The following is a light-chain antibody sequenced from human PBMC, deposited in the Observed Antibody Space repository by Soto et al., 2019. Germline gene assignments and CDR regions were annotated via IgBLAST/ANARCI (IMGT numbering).Light chain of an antibody. J-gene: IGLJ1*01. CDR3: CSFTSITTYV. Sequence: QSVLTQPAAVSGSLGQSNTISCTGTSSEVGAYNYVSWYQQQPGKAPKLMISEVSNRPSGVSNRFSGSKSGNTASLIISGLQAEDEADYYCCSFTSITTYVFGTGTKVTVL. CDR2: EVS. V-gene: IGLV2-14*01. CDR1: SSEVGAYNY.